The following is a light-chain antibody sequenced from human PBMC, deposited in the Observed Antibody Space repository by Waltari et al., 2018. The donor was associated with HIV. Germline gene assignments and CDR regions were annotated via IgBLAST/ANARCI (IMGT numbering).Light chain of an antibody. CDR1: SSDVGSYNL. V-gene: IGLV2-14*02. Sequence: QSALTQPASVSGSPGQSITISCTGTSSDVGSYNLVSWYQQHPGKAPKLMIYEGSKRPSGVSNRFSGSKSGNTASLTISGLQAEDEADYYCQSYDSSLTHNYVFGTGTKVTVL. CDR2: EGS. CDR3: QSYDSSLTHNYV. J-gene: IGLJ1*01.